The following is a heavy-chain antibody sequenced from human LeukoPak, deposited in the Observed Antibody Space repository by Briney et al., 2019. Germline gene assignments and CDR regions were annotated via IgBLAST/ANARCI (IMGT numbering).Heavy chain of an antibody. V-gene: IGHV4-59*01. CDR2: IYNSGRS. CDR3: AGGSGASWFDP. D-gene: IGHD2-8*02. CDR1: GGSISSGY. Sequence: SSETLSLTCSVSGGSISSGYWSWIRQPPGKGLEWIAYIYNSGRSNYNPSLKSRVTISLDTSKNQFSLKLSSVTAADTAVYYCAGGSGASWFDPWGQGTLVTV. J-gene: IGHJ5*02.